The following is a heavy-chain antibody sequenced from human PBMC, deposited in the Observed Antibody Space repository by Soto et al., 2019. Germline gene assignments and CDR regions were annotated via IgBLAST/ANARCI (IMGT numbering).Heavy chain of an antibody. V-gene: IGHV1-18*01. J-gene: IGHJ4*02. CDR1: GYTFTSYG. D-gene: IGHD6-13*01. CDR2: ISAYNGNT. Sequence: QVQLVQTGAAVKKPGASVKVSCKASGYTFTSYGISWVRQAPGQGLGWRGWISAYNGNTNYAQKLQGRVTMTTDPSTSTAHMELRSPRADDTAVCYCARGAAAAVWGQATLVTVSS. CDR3: ARGAAAAV.